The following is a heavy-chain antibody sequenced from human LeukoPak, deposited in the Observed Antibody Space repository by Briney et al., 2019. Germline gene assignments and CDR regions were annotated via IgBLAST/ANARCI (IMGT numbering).Heavy chain of an antibody. CDR1: GCPFSSNC. V-gene: IGHV3-74*01. CDR2: INSGGSGT. CDR3: ATSLGPLTEY. J-gene: IGHJ4*02. Sequence: PGGSLRLSCAASGCPFSSNCMHWVRQPPGKGLVWVSRINSGGSGTSYADSVEGRFAISRDNAKNTLYLQMNSMRAEDTAVYYCATSLGPLTEYWGQGTLVTVSS. D-gene: IGHD7-27*01.